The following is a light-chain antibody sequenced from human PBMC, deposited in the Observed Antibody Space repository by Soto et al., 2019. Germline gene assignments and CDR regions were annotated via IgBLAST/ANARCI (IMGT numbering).Light chain of an antibody. J-gene: IGKJ1*01. CDR3: QQLGSSPTRT. V-gene: IGKV3-20*01. Sequence: EIVLTQSPGTLSLSPGERATLSCRASQSVSSSYLAWYQQKPGQAPRLLIYDASSRATGIPDRFSGSGSGTDFTLTIISLEPEDVAVYYCQQLGSSPTRTFGQGTKVEIK. CDR1: QSVSSSY. CDR2: DAS.